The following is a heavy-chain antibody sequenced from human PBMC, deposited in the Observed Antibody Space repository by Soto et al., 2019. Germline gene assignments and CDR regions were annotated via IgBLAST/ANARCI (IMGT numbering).Heavy chain of an antibody. J-gene: IGHJ2*01. CDR3: ARGGSGSYFWYFDL. V-gene: IGHV3-48*03. CDR1: GFTFSRYE. Sequence: GALRLSCADSGFTFSRYEMNWVRQAPGKGLEWVSYISSSSTLYYADSVKGRFTISRDNAKNSLYLQMNSLRAEDTAVYYCARGGSGSYFWYFDLWGRGTLVTSPQ. CDR2: ISSSSTL. D-gene: IGHD1-26*01.